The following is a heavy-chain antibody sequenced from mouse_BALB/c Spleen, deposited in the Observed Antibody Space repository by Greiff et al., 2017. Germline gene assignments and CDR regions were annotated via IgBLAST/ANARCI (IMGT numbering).Heavy chain of an antibody. CDR1: GFSLTGYG. V-gene: IGHV2-6-7*01. CDR2: IWGDGST. Sequence: VKLVESGPGLVAPSQSLSITCTVSGFSLTGYGVNWVRQPPGKGLEWLGMIWGDGSTDYNSPLKSRLSISKDNSKSQVFLKMNSLQTDDTARYYCARDRRLRRGYYAMDYWGQGTSVTVSS. CDR3: ARDRRLRRGYYAMDY. D-gene: IGHD2-4*01. J-gene: IGHJ4*01.